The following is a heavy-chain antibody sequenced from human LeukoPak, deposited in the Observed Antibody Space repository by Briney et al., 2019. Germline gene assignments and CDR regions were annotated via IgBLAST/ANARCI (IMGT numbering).Heavy chain of an antibody. V-gene: IGHV1-18*01. J-gene: IGHJ6*02. Sequence: ASVKVSCKASGYTFTSYGISWVRPAPGQGLEWMGWISAYNGNTNYAQKLQGRVTMTTDTSTSTAYMELRSLRSDDTAVYYCARASVYSSSSYYYYGMDVWGQGTTVTVSS. D-gene: IGHD6-6*01. CDR2: ISAYNGNT. CDR1: GYTFTSYG. CDR3: ARASVYSSSSYYYYGMDV.